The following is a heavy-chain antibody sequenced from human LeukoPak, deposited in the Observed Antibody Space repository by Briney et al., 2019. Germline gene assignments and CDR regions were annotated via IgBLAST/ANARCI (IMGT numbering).Heavy chain of an antibody. CDR1: GGSFSGYY. V-gene: IGHV4-34*01. D-gene: IGHD3-10*01. CDR3: ARETSDYGSGSYYNLDY. J-gene: IGHJ4*02. Sequence: SETLSLTCAVYGGSFSGYYWSWIRQPPGKGLEWIGKINHSGSTNYNPSLKSRVTISVDTSKNQFSLKLSSVTAADTAVYYCARETSDYGSGSYYNLDYWGQGTLVTVSA. CDR2: INHSGST.